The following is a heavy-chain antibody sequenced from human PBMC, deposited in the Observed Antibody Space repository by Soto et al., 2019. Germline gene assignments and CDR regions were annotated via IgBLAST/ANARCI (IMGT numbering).Heavy chain of an antibody. V-gene: IGHV1-18*04. CDR3: ARDDRGGYYWAIDS. CDR1: GYTFTMYG. CDR2: TRADNGDV. J-gene: IGHJ4*02. Sequence: ASVKVSCKASGYTFTMYGLSWVRQAPGQGPEWMGWTRADNGDVRYAEKFRGRLTLTTDTSTNTAYMERRSLRSDDTAVYYCARDDRGGYYWAIDSVGRGPLVTVSS. D-gene: IGHD3-22*01.